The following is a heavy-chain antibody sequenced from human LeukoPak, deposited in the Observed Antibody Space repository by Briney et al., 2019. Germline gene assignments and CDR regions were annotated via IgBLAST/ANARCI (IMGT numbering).Heavy chain of an antibody. CDR2: IYYSGTA. D-gene: IGHD3-10*01. CDR3: ARSYGSGSYFDY. V-gene: IGHV4-59*01. Sequence: PETLSLTCTVSGGSISTFYWSWIRQPPGRGLEWIGYIYYSGTAKYNPSLKCRVTISVDTSKSQFSLKLSSVTAADTAVYYCARSYGSGSYFDYWGQGTPAAVSS. CDR1: GGSISTFY. J-gene: IGHJ4*02.